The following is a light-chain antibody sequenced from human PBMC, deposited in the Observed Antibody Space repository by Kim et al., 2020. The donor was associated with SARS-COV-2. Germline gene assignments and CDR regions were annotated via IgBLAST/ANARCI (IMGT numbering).Light chain of an antibody. J-gene: IGLJ3*02. CDR2: VNR. CDR3: QSYDSSLSDWV. V-gene: IGLV1-40*01. Sequence: QRVTSPCPGSSANIGAGSDVHWYQQRPGTAPKLLVSVNRNRPSGVPDRFSASKSGTAASLAVTGLQAEDEADYYCQSYDSSLSDWVFGGGTKLTVL. CDR1: SANIGAGSD.